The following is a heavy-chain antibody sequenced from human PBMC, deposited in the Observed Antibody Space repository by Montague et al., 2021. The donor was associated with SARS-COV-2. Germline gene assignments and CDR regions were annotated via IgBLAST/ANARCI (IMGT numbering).Heavy chain of an antibody. CDR1: GFSLSTSGMC. CDR3: ARIRDYDILPDSYSGFDY. Sequence: PALVKPTQTLTLTCTFSGFSLSTSGMCVSWIRQPPGKALEWLALIDWDDDKYYSTSLKTRLTISKDTSKNQVVLTMSNMDPVDTATYYCARIRDYDILPDSYSGFDYWGQGTLVTVSS. CDR2: IDWDDDK. J-gene: IGHJ4*02. D-gene: IGHD3-9*01. V-gene: IGHV2-70*01.